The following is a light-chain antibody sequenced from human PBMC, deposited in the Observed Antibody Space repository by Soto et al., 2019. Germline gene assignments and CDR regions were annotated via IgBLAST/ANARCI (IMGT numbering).Light chain of an antibody. V-gene: IGKV3-20*01. CDR3: QQYGNSLWT. J-gene: IGKJ1*01. Sequence: EIVLTQSPDTLSLSPGERATLSCRASQSVSSNNLVWYQQKVGQAPRLLIYGASSRATGIPDRFSGSGSGTDFTLYISRLETEDFAVYYCQQYGNSLWTSGQGTKVEIK. CDR1: QSVSSNN. CDR2: GAS.